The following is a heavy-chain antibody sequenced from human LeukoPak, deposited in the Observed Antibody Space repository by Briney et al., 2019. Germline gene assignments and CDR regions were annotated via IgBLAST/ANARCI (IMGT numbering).Heavy chain of an antibody. V-gene: IGHV3-21*04. J-gene: IGHJ4*02. CDR2: ISSSSSYI. Sequence: AGGSLRLSCAASGFTFSSYSMNWVRQAPGKGLEWVSSISSSSSYIYYADSVKGRFTISRDNAKNSLYLQMNSLRAEDAAVYYCAKGVVGRITMIVVVYYFDYWGQGTLVTVSS. CDR1: GFTFSSYS. D-gene: IGHD3-22*01. CDR3: AKGVVGRITMIVVVYYFDY.